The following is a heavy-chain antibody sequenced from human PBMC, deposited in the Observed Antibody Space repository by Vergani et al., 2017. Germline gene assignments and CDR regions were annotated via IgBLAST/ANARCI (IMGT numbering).Heavy chain of an antibody. CDR1: GFTVSSNY. D-gene: IGHD3-22*01. Sequence: EVQLVESGGGLVQPGGSLRLSCAASGFTVSSNYMSWVRPAPGKGLEWVSVIYSGGSTYYADSVKGRFTISRDNSKNTLYLQRNSLRAEDTAVYYCARDRRNSSAYDYWGQGTLVTVSS. CDR3: ARDRRNSSAYDY. J-gene: IGHJ4*02. V-gene: IGHV3-66*01. CDR2: IYSGGST.